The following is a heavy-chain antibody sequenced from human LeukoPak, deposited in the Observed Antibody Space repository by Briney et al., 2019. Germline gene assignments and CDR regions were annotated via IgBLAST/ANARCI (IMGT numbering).Heavy chain of an antibody. Sequence: PSETLSLTCTVSGGSISSYYWSWIRQPPGKGLEWIGYIYYSGSTNYNPSLKSRVTISVDTSKNQFSLKLSSVTAADTAVYYCATNLATVVNPAYYWGQGTPVTVSS. CDR3: ATNLATVVNPAYY. J-gene: IGHJ4*02. CDR1: GGSISSYY. D-gene: IGHD4-23*01. CDR2: IYYSGST. V-gene: IGHV4-59*08.